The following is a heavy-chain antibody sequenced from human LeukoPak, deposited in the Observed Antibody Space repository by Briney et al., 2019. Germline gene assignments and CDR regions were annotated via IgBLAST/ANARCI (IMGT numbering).Heavy chain of an antibody. D-gene: IGHD1-26*01. CDR2: ISGSGTTT. Sequence: GGSLRLSCAASGFTFSDHYMSWIRQAPGKGLEWVAYISGSGTTTFYADSVKGRFTISRDNARNSLYLQMNSLRAEDTAVYYCARVFSRELHAFDIWGQGTMVTVSS. V-gene: IGHV3-11*04. CDR1: GFTFSDHY. J-gene: IGHJ3*02. CDR3: ARVFSRELHAFDI.